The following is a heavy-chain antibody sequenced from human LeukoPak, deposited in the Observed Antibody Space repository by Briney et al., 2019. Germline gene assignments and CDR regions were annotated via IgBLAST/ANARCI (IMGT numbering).Heavy chain of an antibody. Sequence: SETLSLTCSVSGGSISSTTYHWGWVRQPPGKGLEWIGSIYYSGNTYYNPSLKSRLTISVDMPKNQFSLKLISVTAADTAVYYCTRLINGSPGDYWGQGTLVTVSS. D-gene: IGHD2-8*01. CDR1: GGSISSTTYH. CDR3: TRLINGSPGDY. CDR2: IYYSGNT. J-gene: IGHJ4*02. V-gene: IGHV4-39*01.